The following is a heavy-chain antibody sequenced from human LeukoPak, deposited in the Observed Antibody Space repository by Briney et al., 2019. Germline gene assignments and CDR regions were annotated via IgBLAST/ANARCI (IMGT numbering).Heavy chain of an antibody. CDR2: IRSKANSYAT. D-gene: IGHD1-26*01. J-gene: IGHJ6*03. CDR3: TPVSGSYSDYYYHYYMDV. V-gene: IGHV3-73*01. CDR1: GFTFSGSA. Sequence: GGSLKLSCAASGFTFSGSAMHWVRQASGKGLEWVGRIRSKANSYATAYAASVKGRFTISRDDSKNTAYLQMNSLKTEDTAVYYCTPVSGSYSDYYYHYYMDVWGKGTTVTVSS.